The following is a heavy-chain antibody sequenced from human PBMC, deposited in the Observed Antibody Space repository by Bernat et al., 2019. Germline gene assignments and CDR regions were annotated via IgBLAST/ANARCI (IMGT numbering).Heavy chain of an antibody. J-gene: IGHJ3*02. D-gene: IGHD1-26*01. CDR2: ISSSSSYI. V-gene: IGHV3-21*01. Sequence: EVQLVESGGGLVKPGGSLRLSCAASGFIFSSYSMNWVRRAPGKGLEWVSSISSSSSYIYYADSMKGRFTISRDNAKNSLYLQMNSLRAEDTAVYYCARALGVGVTRIGDVFDIWGQGTMVTVSS. CDR3: ARALGVGVTRIGDVFDI. CDR1: GFIFSSYS.